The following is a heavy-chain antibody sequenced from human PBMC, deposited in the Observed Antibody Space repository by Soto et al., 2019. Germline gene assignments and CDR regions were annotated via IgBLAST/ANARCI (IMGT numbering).Heavy chain of an antibody. CDR2: INPSGGIT. CDR3: ARGISTTRYYYYYGMDV. Sequence: ASVKVSCKTSGYTFTSFQMHWVRQAPGQGPEWMGIINPSGGITNDAQKFQDRVTMTSDTSTSTVYMELSSLRSEDTAVYYCARGISTTRYYYYYGMDVWGQGTTVTVSS. CDR1: GYTFTSFQ. J-gene: IGHJ6*02. V-gene: IGHV1-46*01. D-gene: IGHD2-2*01.